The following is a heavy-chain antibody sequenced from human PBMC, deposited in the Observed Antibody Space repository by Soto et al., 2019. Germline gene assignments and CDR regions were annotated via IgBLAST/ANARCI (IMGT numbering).Heavy chain of an antibody. D-gene: IGHD3-10*01. CDR1: GYTFTGYY. V-gene: IGHV1-2*04. CDR2: INPNSGGT. CDR3: ARADGRLWFGELFDY. J-gene: IGHJ4*02. Sequence: ASVKVSCKASGYTFTGYYMHWVRQAPGQGLEWMGWINPNSGGTNYAQKFQGWVTMTRDTSISTAYMELSRLRSDDTAVYYCARADGRLWFGELFDYWGQGTLVTVSS.